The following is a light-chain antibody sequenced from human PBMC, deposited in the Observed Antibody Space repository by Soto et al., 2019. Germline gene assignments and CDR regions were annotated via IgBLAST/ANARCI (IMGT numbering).Light chain of an antibody. J-gene: IGKJ3*01. V-gene: IGKV3-15*01. CDR3: LQDYTYPFT. CDR1: QSVSSD. CDR2: GAS. Sequence: EIVMTQSPATLSVSPGERATLSCRASQSVSSDLAWYQQIPGQAPRLLIYGASTRATGIPARFSGSGSGTEFTLTISSLQPEDFATYYCLQDYTYPFTFGPGTKVDIK.